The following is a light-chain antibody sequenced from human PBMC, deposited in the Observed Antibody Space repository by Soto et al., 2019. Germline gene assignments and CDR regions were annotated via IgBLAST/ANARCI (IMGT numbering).Light chain of an antibody. CDR2: EVT. J-gene: IGLJ1*01. CDR1: SSDVGKYDR. Sequence: QSVLTQPPSVSGSPGQSVTISCTGTSSDVGKYDRVSWYQQPPGTAPKLIIYEVTNRPSGVPACFSGSKSGNTASLTISGLQAEDEADYYCSSYTSTSRYVFGAGTKVTVL. V-gene: IGLV2-18*02. CDR3: SSYTSTSRYV.